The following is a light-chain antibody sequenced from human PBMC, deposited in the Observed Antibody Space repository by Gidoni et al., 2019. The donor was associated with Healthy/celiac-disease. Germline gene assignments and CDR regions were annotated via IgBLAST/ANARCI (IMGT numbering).Light chain of an antibody. V-gene: IGLV2-11*01. CDR1: SRYVGGYNS. Sequence: SALTQPRSVSGSPGQSVTISCTGTSRYVGGYNSVSWYQPHPGKSPKLMIYDVSKRPSGVPDRFSGPKSGNTASLTISGLQAEDEADYYCCSYAGSYSVVFGGGTKLTVL. CDR2: DVS. J-gene: IGLJ2*01. CDR3: CSYAGSYSVV.